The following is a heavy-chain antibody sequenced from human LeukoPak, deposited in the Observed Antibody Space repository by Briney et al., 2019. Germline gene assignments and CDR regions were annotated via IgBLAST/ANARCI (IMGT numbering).Heavy chain of an antibody. CDR1: GFTFSSYA. Sequence: GGSLRLSCAASGFTFSSYAMNWVRQAPGKGLEWVSDISGSDDSTFYADSVKGRFTISRDNSKNTLNLQMNSLTAEDTAVYYCAKPPSYWGQGTLVTVSS. CDR3: AKPPSY. J-gene: IGHJ4*02. V-gene: IGHV3-23*01. CDR2: ISGSDDST.